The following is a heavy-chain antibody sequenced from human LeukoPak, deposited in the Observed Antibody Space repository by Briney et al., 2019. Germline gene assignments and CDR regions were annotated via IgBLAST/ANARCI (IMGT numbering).Heavy chain of an antibody. CDR3: AKDQGGSYPAEGFDY. CDR1: GFTFSSYG. CDR2: IWYDGSNK. J-gene: IGHJ4*02. V-gene: IGHV3-33*06. D-gene: IGHD1-26*01. Sequence: QPGRSLRLSRAASGFTFSSYGMHWVRQAPGKGLEWVAVIWYDGSNKYYADSVKGRFTISRDNSKNTLYLQMNSLRAEDTAVYYCAKDQGGSYPAEGFDYWGQGTLVTVSS.